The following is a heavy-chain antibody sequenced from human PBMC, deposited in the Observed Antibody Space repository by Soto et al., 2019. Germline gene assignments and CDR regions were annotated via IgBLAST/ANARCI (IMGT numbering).Heavy chain of an antibody. Sequence: QVQLQESGPGLVKPSGTLSLTCAVSGGSISSSYWWSCVLQPPGKGLEWIGDIYHSGRTNYNPSLKSRVTISVDKSKTQFALKLSSVTAADPAVYYCARVSGSYYDGMDVGGQGTTVTVAS. V-gene: IGHV4-4*02. CDR2: IYHSGRT. D-gene: IGHD1-26*01. CDR3: ARVSGSYYDGMDV. J-gene: IGHJ6*02. CDR1: GGSISSSYW.